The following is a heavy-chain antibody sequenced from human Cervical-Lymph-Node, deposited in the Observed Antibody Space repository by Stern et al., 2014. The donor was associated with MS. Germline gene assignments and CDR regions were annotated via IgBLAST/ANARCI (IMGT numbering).Heavy chain of an antibody. D-gene: IGHD3-10*01. V-gene: IGHV3-49*03. CDR1: GFIFGDYA. CDR3: TRGVRGNDYYGMDV. Sequence: EVQRVASGGGLVQPGRFPRLSWTASGFIFGDYATSCFRQAPGKRLEWTGFIRGKAYGGTTDYAASVRGRFTISRDDSKSIAYLQMNSLKIEDAGVYCCTRGVRGNDYYGMDVWGQGTTVTVSS. CDR2: IRGKAYGGTT. J-gene: IGHJ6*02.